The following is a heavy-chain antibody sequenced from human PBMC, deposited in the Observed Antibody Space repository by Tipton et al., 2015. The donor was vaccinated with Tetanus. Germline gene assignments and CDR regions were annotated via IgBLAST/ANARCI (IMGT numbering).Heavy chain of an antibody. CDR1: GYIFNNYW. Sequence: VQLVQSGREVKEPGESLKISCKGSGYIFNNYWIGWVRQKPGKGLEWMGIIYPGDSDTRYSPSFQGQVTISVDKSINPAYLQWSSLKASDTSMFYCARAHCTDGVCNFDFWGQGALVTVAS. J-gene: IGHJ4*02. V-gene: IGHV5-51*01. CDR3: ARAHCTDGVCNFDF. CDR2: IYPGDSDT. D-gene: IGHD2-8*01.